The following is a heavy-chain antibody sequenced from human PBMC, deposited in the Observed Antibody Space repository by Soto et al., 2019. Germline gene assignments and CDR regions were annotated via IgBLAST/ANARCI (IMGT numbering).Heavy chain of an antibody. D-gene: IGHD6-6*01. CDR1: SVSNAW. Sequence: SVSNAWMNWVRPAPGKGLEGVGRIKRKTDGGTTDYAAPVKGRFTISRDESKNTLYLQMNSLNTEDTAVYYCTGLVDYWGQGTLVTVSS. V-gene: IGHV3-15*07. CDR2: IKRKTDGGTT. J-gene: IGHJ4*02. CDR3: TGLVDY.